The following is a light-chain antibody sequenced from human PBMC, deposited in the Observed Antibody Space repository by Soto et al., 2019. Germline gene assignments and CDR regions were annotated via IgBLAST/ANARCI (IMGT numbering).Light chain of an antibody. V-gene: IGKV3-15*01. CDR3: QPYNDWPRT. J-gene: IGKJ3*01. Sequence: VMTESPATLSVSPGERDPLSCRASQSVSSNLAWYQQKPGQATRLLIYGASTRATGIPDRFSGSGSGTEFTITISSLKSEDFAVYYCQPYNDWPRTVGPVTKVDIK. CDR1: QSVSSN. CDR2: GAS.